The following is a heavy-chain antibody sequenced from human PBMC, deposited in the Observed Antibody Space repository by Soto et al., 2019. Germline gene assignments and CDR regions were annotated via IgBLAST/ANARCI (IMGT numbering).Heavy chain of an antibody. D-gene: IGHD4-17*01. CDR1: GGSFSGYY. V-gene: IGHV4-34*01. J-gene: IGHJ6*03. Sequence: SETLSLTCAVYGGSFSGYYWSWIRQPPGKGLEWIGEINHSGSTNYNPSLKSRVTISVDTSKNQFSLKLSSVTAADTAVYYCARVHGDSRGYYYYYMDVWGKGTTVTVSS. CDR3: ARVHGDSRGYYYYYMDV. CDR2: INHSGST.